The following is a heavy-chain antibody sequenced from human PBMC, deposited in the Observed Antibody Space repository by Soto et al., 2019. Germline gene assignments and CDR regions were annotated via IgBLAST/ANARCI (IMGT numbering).Heavy chain of an antibody. CDR1: GFTFSNAW. V-gene: IGHV3-15*07. J-gene: IGHJ6*02. Sequence: GGSLILSGAASGFTFSNAWMNWVRQAPGKGLEWVGRIKSKTDGGTTDYAAPVKGRFTISRDDSKNTLYLQMNSLKTEDTAVYYCTTDRPVNCDFWSGYLGYCYSSGMDVWGQGTTVTVSS. CDR3: TTDRPVNCDFWSGYLGYCYSSGMDV. D-gene: IGHD3-3*01. CDR2: IKSKTDGGTT.